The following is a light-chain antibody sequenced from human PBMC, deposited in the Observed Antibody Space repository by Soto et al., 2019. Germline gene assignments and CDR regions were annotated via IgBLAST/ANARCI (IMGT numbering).Light chain of an antibody. V-gene: IGKV3-11*01. CDR1: QSVSSY. CDR2: DAS. CDR3: QQRSNGPPIT. J-gene: IGKJ5*01. Sequence: EIVLTQSPATLSLSPGERATLSCRASQSVSSYLGWYQQKPGQAPRLLIYDASNRATGIPARFSGSGSGTDFTLTISSLEPEDFAVYYCQQRSNGPPITFGQGTRLEIK.